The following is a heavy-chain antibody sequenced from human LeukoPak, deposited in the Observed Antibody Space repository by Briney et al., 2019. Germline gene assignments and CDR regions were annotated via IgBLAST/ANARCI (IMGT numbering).Heavy chain of an antibody. Sequence: ASVKVSCKASGYTLTSYGINWVRQAPGQGLEWMGWINAGNGNTKYSQEFQGRVTITRDTSASTAYMELSSLRSEDMAVYYCARDAVYCSSTSCYPSFFDYWGQGTLVTVSS. V-gene: IGHV1-3*03. CDR2: INAGNGNT. CDR3: ARDAVYCSSTSCYPSFFDY. D-gene: IGHD2-2*01. CDR1: GYTLTSYG. J-gene: IGHJ4*02.